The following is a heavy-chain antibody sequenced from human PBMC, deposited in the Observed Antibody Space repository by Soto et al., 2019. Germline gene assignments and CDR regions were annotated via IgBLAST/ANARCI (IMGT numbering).Heavy chain of an antibody. J-gene: IGHJ5*02. V-gene: IGHV3-7*01. CDR2: TNQDGTEK. Sequence: EVQLVESGGDSVQPGGSLRLSCAASGFTFSNFWMSWLRQAPGRGLEWVANTNQDGTEKNYLDSVRGRFTISRDNAKNSLSLQIHSLSAEDTAVYYCAKDGSGWSVTWGQGTPVIVSS. CDR1: GFTFSNFW. CDR3: AKDGSGWSVT. D-gene: IGHD6-19*01.